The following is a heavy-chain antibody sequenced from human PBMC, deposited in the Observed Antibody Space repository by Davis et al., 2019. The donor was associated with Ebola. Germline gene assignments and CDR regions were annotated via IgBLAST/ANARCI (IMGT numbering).Heavy chain of an antibody. J-gene: IGHJ4*02. CDR1: GFTFDDYA. Sequence: SLKISCAASGFTFDDYAMHWVRQAPGKGLEWVSGISWNSGSIGYADSVKGRFTISRDNAKNSLYLQMNSLRAEDTAVYYCARESEVGATTIPYFDYWGQGTLVTVSS. CDR3: ARESEVGATTIPYFDY. D-gene: IGHD1-26*01. V-gene: IGHV3-9*01. CDR2: ISWNSGSI.